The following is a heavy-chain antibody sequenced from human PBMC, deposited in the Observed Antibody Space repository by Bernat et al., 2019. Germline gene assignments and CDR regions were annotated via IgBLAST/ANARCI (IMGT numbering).Heavy chain of an antibody. CDR2: INEGGSVE. J-gene: IGHJ5*02. Sequence: EVQLVESGGDWVQPGGSLRLSCVASGFTFSNHWMTWVRQAPGKGLEWVANINEGGSVEHYLDSMKGRFTISRDNAKNSLYLQMNSLRGEDTAVYYCARGGLSKTPADQWGQGTLVTVSS. D-gene: IGHD3/OR15-3a*01. CDR3: ARGGLSKTPADQ. V-gene: IGHV3-7*01. CDR1: GFTFSNHW.